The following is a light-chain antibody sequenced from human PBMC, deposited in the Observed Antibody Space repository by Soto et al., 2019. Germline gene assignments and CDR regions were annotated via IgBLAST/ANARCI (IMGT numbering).Light chain of an antibody. Sequence: ENVLTQFPGTLSLSPGERATLSCRASQSVSSNYLAWYQQKPGQAPRLLIYGASSRAAGIPDRFRGSGSGTDFTLTISRLEPEDFAVYYCQHFGSSPPWPFGQGTKVVMK. V-gene: IGKV3-20*01. CDR2: GAS. CDR1: QSVSSNY. CDR3: QHFGSSPPWP. J-gene: IGKJ1*01.